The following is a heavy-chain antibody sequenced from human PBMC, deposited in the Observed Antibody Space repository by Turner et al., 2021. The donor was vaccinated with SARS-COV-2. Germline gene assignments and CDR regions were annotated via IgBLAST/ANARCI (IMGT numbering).Heavy chain of an antibody. Sequence: EVQLVESGGGLVQPGGSLRLSWAASGFTFSSYDMHWGRQATGKGLEWVSAIGTAGDTYYPGSVKGRFTISRENAKNSLYLQMNSLRAGYTAVYYCARAGGMTTVLPGYFDLWGRGTLVTVSS. CDR2: IGTAGDT. V-gene: IGHV3-13*04. CDR3: ARAGGMTTVLPGYFDL. D-gene: IGHD4-17*01. CDR1: GFTFSSYD. J-gene: IGHJ2*01.